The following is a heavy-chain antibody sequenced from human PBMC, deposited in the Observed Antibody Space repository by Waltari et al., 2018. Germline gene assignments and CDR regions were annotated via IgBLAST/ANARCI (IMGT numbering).Heavy chain of an antibody. D-gene: IGHD6-6*01. CDR2: INPSGGST. J-gene: IGHJ4*02. CDR1: GYTFTSYY. V-gene: IGHV1-46*01. Sequence: QVQLVQSGAEVKKPGASVKVSCKASGYTFTSYYLHWVRQAPGQGLEWMGIINPSGGSTSYAQHFQGRVTMTRDTSTSTVYMELSSLRSEDTAVYYCARKGRQLVPFDYWGQGTLVTVSS. CDR3: ARKGRQLVPFDY.